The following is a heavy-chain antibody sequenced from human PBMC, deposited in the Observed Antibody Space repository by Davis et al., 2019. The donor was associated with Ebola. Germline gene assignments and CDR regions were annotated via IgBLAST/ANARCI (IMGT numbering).Heavy chain of an antibody. J-gene: IGHJ4*02. CDR3: ARHMVVGACFDY. CDR1: GGSISSSSYY. Sequence: PSETLSLTCTVSGGSISSSSYYWGWIRQPPGKGLEWIGSIYYSGSTYYNPSLKSRVTISVDTSKNQFSLKLSSVTAADTAVYYCARHMVVGACFDYWGQGTLVTVSS. CDR2: IYYSGST. D-gene: IGHD1-26*01. V-gene: IGHV4-39*01.